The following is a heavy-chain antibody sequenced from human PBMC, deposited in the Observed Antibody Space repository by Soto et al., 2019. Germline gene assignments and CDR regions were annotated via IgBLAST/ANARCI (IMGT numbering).Heavy chain of an antibody. CDR3: GKGSGARDG. CDR2: ISGSGGST. CDR1: GFPFSSYA. V-gene: IGHV3-23*01. Sequence: GSLRLSCAASGFPFSSYAMSWVRQAPGKGLEWLSSISGSGGSTYYADSVKGRFTVSRDNSKNTVFLQMNSLRADDTAVYYCGKGSGARDGWGQGTLVTVSS. D-gene: IGHD3-10*01. J-gene: IGHJ4*02.